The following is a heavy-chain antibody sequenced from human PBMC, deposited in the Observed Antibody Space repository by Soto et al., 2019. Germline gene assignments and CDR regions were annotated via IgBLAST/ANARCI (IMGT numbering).Heavy chain of an antibody. D-gene: IGHD2-2*01. CDR1: GFTFSSYG. V-gene: IGHV3-30*03. J-gene: IGHJ4*02. CDR2: ISYDGSNK. Sequence: QVQLVESGGGVVQPGRSLRLSCAASGFTFSSYGMHWVRQAPGKGLEWVAVISYDGSNKYYADSVKGRFTISRDNFKNTLYLQMNSLRAEDTAVYYCAISGGGSTSWSDYWGQGTLVTVSS. CDR3: AISGGGSTSWSDY.